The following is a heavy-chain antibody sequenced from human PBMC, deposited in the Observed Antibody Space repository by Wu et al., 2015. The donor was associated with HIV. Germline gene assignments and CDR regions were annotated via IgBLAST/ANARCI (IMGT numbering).Heavy chain of an antibody. D-gene: IGHD5-24*01. V-gene: IGHV1-46*01. J-gene: IGHJ4*02. CDR2: INPNTDTT. CDR3: ARRREGYDSAVRLDY. Sequence: QVQLVQSGAEVQKPGASVKISCKASGYTFTNYYIHWVRQTPGQGLEWMGIINPNTDTTDYAQKFQGRVTMTRDTSTSTVYVELSSMTSEDTAVYYCARRREGYDSAVRLDYLGQGTLVTVTS. CDR1: GYTFTNYY.